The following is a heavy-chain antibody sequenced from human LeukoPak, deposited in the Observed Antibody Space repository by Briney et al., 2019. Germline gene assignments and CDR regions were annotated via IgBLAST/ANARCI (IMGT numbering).Heavy chain of an antibody. D-gene: IGHD3-10*01. Sequence: SETLSLTCTVSGGSISSYYWSWIRQPPGKGLEWIGYIYYSGSTNYNPSLKSRVTISVDTSKNQFSLKLSSVTAADTAVYYCARGYYYGSGSYGHWGQGTLVTVSS. CDR3: ARGYYYGSGSYGH. V-gene: IGHV4-59*08. CDR1: GGSISSYY. J-gene: IGHJ4*02. CDR2: IYYSGST.